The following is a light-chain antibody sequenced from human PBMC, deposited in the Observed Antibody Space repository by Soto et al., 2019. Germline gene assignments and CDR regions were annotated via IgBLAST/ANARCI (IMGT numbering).Light chain of an antibody. J-gene: IGLJ2*01. CDR1: SSDVGGYHF. V-gene: IGLV2-14*01. CDR3: FSYRSTGILL. CDR2: EVS. Sequence: QSVLTQPASVSGSPGQSITLSCIGTSSDVGGYHFVSWYQQHPGKAPKLMIYEVSNRPSGVSTRLSGSKSGNTASLTISGLPAEDEADYYCFSYRSTGILLVGGGTKLTVL.